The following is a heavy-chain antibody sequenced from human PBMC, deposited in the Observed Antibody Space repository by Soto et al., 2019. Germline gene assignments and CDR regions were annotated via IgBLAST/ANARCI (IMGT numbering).Heavy chain of an antibody. D-gene: IGHD3-10*01. V-gene: IGHV4-34*01. CDR3: ARGTITMVRGAYYYYGMDV. CDR1: GASFSANC. CDR2: INNSGSS. J-gene: IGHJ6*02. Sequence: SETLSLTCAVYGASFSANCWSWIRQLPGKVLEWIGEINNSGSSNTSPSLKSRVTISVATYKNQCTLKVSSVTAADTDVYFCARGTITMVRGAYYYYGMDVWGQGTTVTVPS.